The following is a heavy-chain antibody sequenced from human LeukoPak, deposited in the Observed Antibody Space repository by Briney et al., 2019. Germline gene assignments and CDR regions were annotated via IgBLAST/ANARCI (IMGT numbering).Heavy chain of an antibody. D-gene: IGHD1-26*01. CDR2: ISYDGSNK. V-gene: IGHV3-30*03. J-gene: IGHJ4*02. Sequence: GRSLRLSCAASGFTFSSYGMHWVRQAPGKGLEWVAVISYDGSNKYYADSVKGRFTISRDNSKNTLYLQMNSLRAEDTAVYYCALAGATPHFDYWGQGTLVTVSS. CDR3: ALAGATPHFDY. CDR1: GFTFSSYG.